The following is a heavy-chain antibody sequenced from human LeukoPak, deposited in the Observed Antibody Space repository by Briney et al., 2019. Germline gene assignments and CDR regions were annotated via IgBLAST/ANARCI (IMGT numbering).Heavy chain of an antibody. CDR3: ASERSDYYYYGMDV. V-gene: IGHV1-69*04. J-gene: IGHJ6*02. CDR1: GGTFSSYA. CDR2: IIPILGIA. Sequence: GASVKVSCKASGGTFSSYAISWVRQAPGQGLEWMGRIIPILGIANYAQKFQGRVTITAYKSTSTAYMELSSLRSEDTAVYYCASERSDYYYYGMDVWGQGTTVTVSS.